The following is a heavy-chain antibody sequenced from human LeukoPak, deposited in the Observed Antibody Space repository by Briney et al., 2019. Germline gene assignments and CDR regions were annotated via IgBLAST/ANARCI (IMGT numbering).Heavy chain of an antibody. D-gene: IGHD3-10*01. V-gene: IGHV4-59*12. CDR3: AKNQYYGSGSYPLRGYYYYYMDV. Sequence: SQTLSLTCNVSYGSIDFFYWSWIRQPPGKGPEWIGYIDNSGSTNYNPSLKSRVTISVDTSKNQFSLKLSSVTAADTAVYYCAKNQYYGSGSYPLRGYYYYYMDVWGKGTTVTISS. CDR1: YGSIDFFY. CDR2: IDNSGST. J-gene: IGHJ6*03.